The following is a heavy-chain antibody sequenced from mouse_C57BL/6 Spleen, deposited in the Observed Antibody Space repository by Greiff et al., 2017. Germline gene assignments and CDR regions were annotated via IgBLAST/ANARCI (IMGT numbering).Heavy chain of an antibody. CDR1: GFSLTSYG. CDR3: AKSHITTVVATEGFAY. J-gene: IGHJ3*01. V-gene: IGHV2-5*01. CDR2: IWSGGGT. D-gene: IGHD1-1*01. Sequence: VQLQQSGPGLVQPSQCLSITCTASGFSLTSYGVHWVRQSPGKGLEWMGVIWSGGGTDYNAAFMSSLSITKDNSKCQVFFKMNSRQAYDTAIYYCAKSHITTVVATEGFAYWGQGTLVTVSA.